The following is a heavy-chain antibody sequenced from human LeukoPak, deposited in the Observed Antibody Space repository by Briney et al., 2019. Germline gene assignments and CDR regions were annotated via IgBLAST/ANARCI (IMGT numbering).Heavy chain of an antibody. Sequence: GRSLRLSCAAPGFTLSSYAMHWGRQAPGKGLGWVAVISYDGGNKYYADSVKGRFTISRDNSKNTLYLQMNSLRAEDTAVYYCARGLENNRLLRFLEWLLPDYWGQGTLVTVSS. CDR3: ARGLENNRLLRFLEWLLPDY. V-gene: IGHV3-30*01. D-gene: IGHD3-3*01. J-gene: IGHJ4*02. CDR1: GFTLSSYA. CDR2: ISYDGGNK.